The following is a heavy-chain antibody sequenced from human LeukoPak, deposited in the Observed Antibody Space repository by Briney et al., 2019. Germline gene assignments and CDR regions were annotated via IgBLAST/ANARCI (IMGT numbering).Heavy chain of an antibody. D-gene: IGHD5-18*01. J-gene: IGHJ4*02. CDR1: GGSFSGYY. Sequence: PSETLSLTCAVYGGSFSGYYWSWIRQPPGKGLEWIGSIYYSGSTYYNPSLKSRVTISVDTSKNQFSLKLSSVTAADTAVYYCARVGNSYGSAAPIGYWGQGTLVTVSS. V-gene: IGHV4-34*01. CDR3: ARVGNSYGSAAPIGY. CDR2: IYYSGST.